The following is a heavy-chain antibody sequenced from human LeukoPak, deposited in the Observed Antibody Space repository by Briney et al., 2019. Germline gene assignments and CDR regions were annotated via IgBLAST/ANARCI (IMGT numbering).Heavy chain of an antibody. Sequence: PSETLSLTCSGPGGSIRNDYRGWIRQPPGEGLGGIGYIYYTGSTNYTPSLKSRVTISVDTSKNQLSLKLSSVTAADSAVYYCARARTGFDLWGQGALVTVSS. CDR2: IYYTGST. D-gene: IGHD1-1*01. V-gene: IGHV4-59*01. CDR1: GGSIRNDY. J-gene: IGHJ5*02. CDR3: ARARTGFDL.